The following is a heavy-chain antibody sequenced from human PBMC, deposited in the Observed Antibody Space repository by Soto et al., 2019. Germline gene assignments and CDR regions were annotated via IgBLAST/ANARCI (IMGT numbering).Heavy chain of an antibody. CDR2: INAGNGNT. CDR3: ASSGEQWRHDY. D-gene: IGHD6-19*01. J-gene: IGHJ4*02. Sequence: QVQLVQSGAEVKKPEASVKVSCKASGYTFTSYAMHWVRQAPGQRLEWMGWINAGNGNTKYSQKFQGRVTITRDTSASTAYMELSSLRSEDAAVYYCASSGEQWRHDYWGQGTLVTVSS. V-gene: IGHV1-3*01. CDR1: GYTFTSYA.